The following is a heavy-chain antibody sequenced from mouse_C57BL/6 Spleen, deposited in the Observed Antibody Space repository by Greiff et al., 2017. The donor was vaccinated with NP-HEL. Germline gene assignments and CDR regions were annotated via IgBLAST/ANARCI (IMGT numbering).Heavy chain of an antibody. CDR2: IDPSDSYT. V-gene: IGHV1-50*01. J-gene: IGHJ3*01. Sequence: VQLQQPGAELVKPGASVKLSCKASGYTFTSYWMQWVKQRPGQGLEWIGEIDPSDSYTNYNQKFKGKATLTVDTSSSTAYMQLSSLTSEDSAVYYCARDGSSLYWGQGTLVTVSA. CDR3: ARDGSSLY. D-gene: IGHD1-1*01. CDR1: GYTFTSYW.